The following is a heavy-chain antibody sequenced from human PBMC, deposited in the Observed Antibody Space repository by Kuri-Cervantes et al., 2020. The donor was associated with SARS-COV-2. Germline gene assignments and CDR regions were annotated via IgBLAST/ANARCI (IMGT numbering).Heavy chain of an antibody. Sequence: GESLKISCAASGFTFSNYWMSWVRQAPGKGLLWVSRISNDDSSANYADSVKGRFTISRDNAKNTLYLQMNSLRAEDTAVYYCAKDRSHSSVYYFDYWGQGTLVTVSS. CDR3: AKDRSHSSVYYFDY. CDR2: ISNDDSSA. V-gene: IGHV3-74*01. CDR1: GFTFSNYW. J-gene: IGHJ4*02. D-gene: IGHD6-19*01.